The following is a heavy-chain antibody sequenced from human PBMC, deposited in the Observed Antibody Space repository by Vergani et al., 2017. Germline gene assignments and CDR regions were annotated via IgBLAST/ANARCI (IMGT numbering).Heavy chain of an antibody. Sequence: QVQLVQSGAEVKKPGASVKVSCKASGYTFTSYGISWVRQAPGQGLEWMGWISAYNGNTNYAQKLQGRVTMTTDTSTSTAYMELRSLRSDETAVYYCARRFLYYYDSSGYYLDAFDIWGQGTMVTVSS. CDR3: ARRFLYYYDSSGYYLDAFDI. V-gene: IGHV1-18*04. CDR1: GYTFTSYG. J-gene: IGHJ3*02. CDR2: ISAYNGNT. D-gene: IGHD3-22*01.